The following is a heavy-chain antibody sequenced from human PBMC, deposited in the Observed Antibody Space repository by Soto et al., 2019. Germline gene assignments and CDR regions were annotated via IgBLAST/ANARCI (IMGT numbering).Heavy chain of an antibody. CDR3: AILGTYYFDNSDNYFDF. V-gene: IGHV1-3*05. Sequence: QVQLVQSGAGEMKPGASVKVSCKASGYTLTRYSIHWVRQAPGQRLEWMGWINAGNGNTKFSQKFQGRVTITSDTSASTAYMELRGLRSEDTAVYYCAILGTYYFDNSDNYFDFWGQGTLVTVSS. D-gene: IGHD3-22*01. CDR2: INAGNGNT. CDR1: GYTLTRYS. J-gene: IGHJ4*02.